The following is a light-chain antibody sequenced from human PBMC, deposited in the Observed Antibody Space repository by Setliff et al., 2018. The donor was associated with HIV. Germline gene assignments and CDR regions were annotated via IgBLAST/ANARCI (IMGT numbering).Light chain of an antibody. CDR1: SSDIGGYNY. CDR2: DVS. CDR3: SSYAGSNNV. V-gene: IGLV2-14*01. J-gene: IGLJ1*01. Sequence: QSVLTQPASVSGSPGQSITISCTGTSSDIGGYNYVSWYQQHPGKAPKLMVYDVSQRPSGVSNRFSGSKSGNTASLTISGLQAEDEADYYCSSYAGSNNVFGTGTKVTVL.